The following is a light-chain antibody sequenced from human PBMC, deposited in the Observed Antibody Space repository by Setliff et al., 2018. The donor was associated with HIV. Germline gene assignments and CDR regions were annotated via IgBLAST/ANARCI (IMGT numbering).Light chain of an antibody. CDR2: EVS. CDR1: SSDIGAFNY. J-gene: IGLJ1*01. Sequence: QSALTQPASVSGSPGQSITISCTGTSSDIGAFNYVSWYQQYTGKVPKLMIYEVSNRPSGISTRFSGSKSANTASLTISGLQAEDEADYYCSSYTSHSLFVFGPGTRSPS. V-gene: IGLV2-14*01. CDR3: SSYTSHSLFV.